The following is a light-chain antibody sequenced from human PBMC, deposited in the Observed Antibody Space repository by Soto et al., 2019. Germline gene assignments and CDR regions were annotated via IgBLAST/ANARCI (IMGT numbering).Light chain of an antibody. Sequence: DIQLTQSPSFLSASVGDRVTITCWASQGISSYLAWYQLKPGKAPKLLISTASSLQSGVPSRFSGSGSGTEFTLTISSLQPEDFATYYCQQLDSHPRTFGQGTKVDIK. J-gene: IGKJ1*01. CDR3: QQLDSHPRT. CDR1: QGISSY. CDR2: TAS. V-gene: IGKV1-9*01.